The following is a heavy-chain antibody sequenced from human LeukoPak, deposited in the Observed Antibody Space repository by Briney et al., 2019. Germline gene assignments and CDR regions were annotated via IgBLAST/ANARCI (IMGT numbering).Heavy chain of an antibody. CDR1: GGSISSGGYY. V-gene: IGHV4-39*07. D-gene: IGHD3-10*01. J-gene: IGHJ4*02. Sequence: SQTLSLTCTVSGGSISSGGYYWSWIRQHPGKGLEWIGSIYHSGSTYYNPSLKSRVTISVDTSKNQFSLKLSSVTAADTAVYYCASYGSGSYLIDYWGQGTLVTVSS. CDR3: ASYGSGSYLIDY. CDR2: IYHSGST.